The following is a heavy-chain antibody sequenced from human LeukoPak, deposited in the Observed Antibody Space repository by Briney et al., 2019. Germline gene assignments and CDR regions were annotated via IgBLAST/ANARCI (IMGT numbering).Heavy chain of an antibody. Sequence: PGGSLRLSCAASGFTFSSYAMSWVRQAPGKGLEWVSAISGSGGSTYYADSVKGRFTISRDNFKNTLYLQMNSLRAEDTAVYYCAKVWRQWLVPDYWGQGTLVTVSS. CDR1: GFTFSSYA. V-gene: IGHV3-23*01. CDR2: ISGSGGST. CDR3: AKVWRQWLVPDY. J-gene: IGHJ4*02. D-gene: IGHD6-19*01.